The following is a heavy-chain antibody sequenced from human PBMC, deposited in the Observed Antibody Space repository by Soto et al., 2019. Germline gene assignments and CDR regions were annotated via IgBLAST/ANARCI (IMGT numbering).Heavy chain of an antibody. CDR3: ARVLAGTWGGIDY. CDR2: IFHTGTT. Sequence: QVQLQQSGPGLVKPSETLSLTCGVSGDSISNGHWWSWVRQPPGKGLEWVGEIFHTGTTNYNPSLKSRVTISVAKSKNQFSVELSSVTAADMAVYYCARVLAGTWGGIDYWGQGTLVTVSS. V-gene: IGHV4-4*02. D-gene: IGHD3-16*01. CDR1: GDSISNGHW. J-gene: IGHJ4*02.